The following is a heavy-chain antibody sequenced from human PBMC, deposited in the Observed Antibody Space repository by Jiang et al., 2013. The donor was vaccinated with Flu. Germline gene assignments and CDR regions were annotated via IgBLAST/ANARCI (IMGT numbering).Heavy chain of an antibody. CDR2: MSYSGST. Sequence: PGLVKPSETLSRICTVSGGSMSSYYWSWIRQPPGKGLEWIGYMSYSGSTNYNPSLKSRVSISVDSSKNQFSLKLSSVTAADTAVYYCARGKWVGQTGYYFDYWGQGALVTVSS. J-gene: IGHJ4*02. CDR1: GGSMSSYY. V-gene: IGHV4-59*01. CDR3: ARGKWVGQTGYYFDY. D-gene: IGHD1-26*01.